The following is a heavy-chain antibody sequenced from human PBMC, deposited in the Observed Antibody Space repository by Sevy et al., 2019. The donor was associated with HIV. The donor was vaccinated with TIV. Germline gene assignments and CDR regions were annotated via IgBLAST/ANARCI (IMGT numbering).Heavy chain of an antibody. Sequence: GRSLRLSCAASGFTFSSYGMHWVRQAPGKGLEWVAVISYDGSNKYYADSVKGRFTISRDNSKNTLNLQMNSLRAEDTAVYYCAKVGGGVAAPTPADPWGQGTLVTVSS. V-gene: IGHV3-30*18. CDR3: AKVGGGVAAPTPADP. J-gene: IGHJ5*02. CDR2: ISYDGSNK. D-gene: IGHD3-16*01. CDR1: GFTFSSYG.